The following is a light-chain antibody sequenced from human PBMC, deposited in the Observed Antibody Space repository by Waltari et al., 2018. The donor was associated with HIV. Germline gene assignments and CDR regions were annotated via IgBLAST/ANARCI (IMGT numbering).Light chain of an antibody. V-gene: IGLV2-14*01. CDR2: EVS. Sequence: QSALTQPASVSGSPGPSITISCTGTSSDVGRYASVYWYQQHPGKAPKFMIYEVSNRPSGVSNRFSGSKSGNTASLTISGLQAEDEADYYCSSYTSISTLVFGGGTKLTVL. CDR3: SSYTSISTLV. J-gene: IGLJ3*02. CDR1: SSDVGRYAS.